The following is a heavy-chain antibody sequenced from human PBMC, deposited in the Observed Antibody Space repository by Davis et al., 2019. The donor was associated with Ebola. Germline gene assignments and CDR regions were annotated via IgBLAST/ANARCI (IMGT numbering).Heavy chain of an antibody. CDR1: GFTFSSYG. CDR2: ISYDGSNK. V-gene: IGHV3-30*18. D-gene: IGHD3-16*01. Sequence: GESLKISCAASGFTFSSYGMHWVRQAPGKGLEWVAVISYDGSNKYYADSVKGRFTISRDNSKNTLYLQMNSLRAEDTAVYYCAKDRAWGSAFDFWGQGTMVTVSS. CDR3: AKDRAWGSAFDF. J-gene: IGHJ3*01.